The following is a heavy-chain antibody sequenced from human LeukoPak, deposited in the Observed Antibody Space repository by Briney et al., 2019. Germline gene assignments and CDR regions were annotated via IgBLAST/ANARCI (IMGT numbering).Heavy chain of an antibody. CDR1: GFTFSSWS. CDR3: VRDSRAPDGFDI. CDR2: ISSTSSHI. V-gene: IGHV3-48*01. Sequence: GGSLRLSCEASGFTFSSWSMNWVRQAPGKGLEWVSYISSTSSHIYYADSVKGRFTISRDNAKNSLYLQMNSLRADDTAVYYCVRDSRAPDGFDIWGQGTMVTVSS. J-gene: IGHJ3*02.